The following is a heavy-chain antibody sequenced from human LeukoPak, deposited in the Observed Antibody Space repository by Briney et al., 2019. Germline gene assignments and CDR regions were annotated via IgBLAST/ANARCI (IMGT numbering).Heavy chain of an antibody. D-gene: IGHD2-2*01. J-gene: IGHJ5*02. CDR1: GYTFTRYD. CDR3: ARADIVVVPAANHSWFDP. V-gene: IGHV1-8*01. CDR2: MNPNSGNT. Sequence: GASVKVSCKASGYTFTRYDINWVRQATGQGLEWMGWMNPNSGNTGYAQKFQGRVTMTRNTSISTAYGELSSLRSADTAVYYCARADIVVVPAANHSWFDPWGQGTLVAVSS.